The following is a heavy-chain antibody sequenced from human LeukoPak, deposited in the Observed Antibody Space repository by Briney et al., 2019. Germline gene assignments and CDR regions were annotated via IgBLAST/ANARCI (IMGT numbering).Heavy chain of an antibody. J-gene: IGHJ6*02. Sequence: GGSPRLSCAASGFIFSSYAMSWVRQAPGKGLEWVSAISGTGGSIFYADSVRGRFTISRDNSKSTLYLQMNSLRAEDMAVYYCATPRSSYYYYGMDVWGQGTTVTVSS. V-gene: IGHV3-23*01. CDR1: GFIFSSYA. CDR3: ATPRSSYYYYGMDV. CDR2: ISGTGGSI.